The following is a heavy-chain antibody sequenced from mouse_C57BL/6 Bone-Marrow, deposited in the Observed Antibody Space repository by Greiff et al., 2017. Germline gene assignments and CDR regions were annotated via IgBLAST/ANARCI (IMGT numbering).Heavy chain of an antibody. V-gene: IGHV1-69*01. Sequence: QVQLQQPGAELVMPGASVKLSCKASGYTFTSYWMHWVKQRPGQGLEWIGEIDPSDSYTNYNQKFKGKSTVTVDKSSSTAYMQLSSLTSEDSAVYYGAKEGGGYYVWFAYGGQGTLVTVSA. D-gene: IGHD2-3*01. CDR1: GYTFTSYW. CDR2: IDPSDSYT. CDR3: AKEGGGYYVWFAY. J-gene: IGHJ3*01.